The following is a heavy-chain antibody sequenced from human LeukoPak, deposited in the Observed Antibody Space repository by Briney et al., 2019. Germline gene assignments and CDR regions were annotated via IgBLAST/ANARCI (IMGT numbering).Heavy chain of an antibody. CDR2: INPNSGGT. Sequence: ASVKVSCKASGYTFTGYYMHWVRQAPGQGLEWMGRINPNSGGTNYAQKFQGRVTMTRDTSISTAYMELSRLRSDDTAVYYCATFTYYYDSSGYYLFDYWGQGTLVTVSS. V-gene: IGHV1-2*06. CDR3: ATFTYYYDSSGYYLFDY. CDR1: GYTFTGYY. J-gene: IGHJ4*02. D-gene: IGHD3-22*01.